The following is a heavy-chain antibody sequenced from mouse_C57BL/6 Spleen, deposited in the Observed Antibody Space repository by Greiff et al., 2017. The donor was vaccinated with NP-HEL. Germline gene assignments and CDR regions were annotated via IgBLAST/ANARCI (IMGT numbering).Heavy chain of an antibody. V-gene: IGHV14-1*01. CDR2: IDPEDGDT. D-gene: IGHD1-1*01. CDR1: GFNIKDYY. J-gene: IGHJ2*01. CDR3: TRENYYGSIIDY. Sequence: VQLQQSGAELVRPGASVKLSCTASGFNIKDYYMHWVKQRPEQGLEWIGRIDPEDGDTEYAPKFQGKATMTADTSSNTAYLQLSSLTSEDTAVYYCTRENYYGSIIDYWGQGTTLTVSS.